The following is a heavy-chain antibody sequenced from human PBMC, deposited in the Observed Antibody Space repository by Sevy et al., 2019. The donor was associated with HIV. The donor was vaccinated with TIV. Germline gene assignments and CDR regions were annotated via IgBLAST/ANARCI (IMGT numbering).Heavy chain of an antibody. V-gene: IGHV3-21*01. D-gene: IGHD3-22*01. CDR2: ISSGSSYK. J-gene: IGHJ4*02. Sequence: GGSLRLSCEASGFTFRDYSMNWVRQAPGKGLEWVSSISSGSSYKKHGASVKGRFTISRDNAKNSLYLQLNSLRAEDTAVYYCTRVDYYDTSGSHYWGQRTLVTVSS. CDR3: TRVDYYDTSGSHY. CDR1: GFTFRDYS.